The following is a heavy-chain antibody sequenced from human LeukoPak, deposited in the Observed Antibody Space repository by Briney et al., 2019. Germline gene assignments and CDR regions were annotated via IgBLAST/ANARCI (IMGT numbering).Heavy chain of an antibody. CDR3: ASAYYYGSGSYLNY. Sequence: SETLSLTCTVSGGSISSSSYYWGWIRQPPGKGLEWIGEINHSGSTNYNPSLKSRVTISVDTSKNQFSLKLSSVTAADTAVYYCASAYYYGSGSYLNYWGQGTLVTVSS. J-gene: IGHJ4*02. CDR1: GGSISSSSYY. CDR2: INHSGST. V-gene: IGHV4-39*07. D-gene: IGHD3-10*01.